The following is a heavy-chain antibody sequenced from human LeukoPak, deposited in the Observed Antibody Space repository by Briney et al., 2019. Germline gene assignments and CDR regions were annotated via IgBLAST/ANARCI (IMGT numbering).Heavy chain of an antibody. D-gene: IGHD6-19*01. V-gene: IGHV3-23*01. J-gene: IGHJ4*02. CDR2: ISAIGTST. CDR3: GKSGSRDWDYFEY. CDR1: GFTFRSYA. Sequence: PGGSLRLSCAASGFTFRSYAMSWVRQAPGKGLEWVSAISAIGTSTYYADSVKGRFTISRDYSNNTLYLQMNSLRVEDTAVYYCGKSGSRDWDYFEYWGQGTLVTASS.